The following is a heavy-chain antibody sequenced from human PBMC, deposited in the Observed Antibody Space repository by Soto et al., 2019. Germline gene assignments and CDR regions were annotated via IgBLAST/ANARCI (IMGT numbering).Heavy chain of an antibody. V-gene: IGHV4-39*01. D-gene: IGHD3-22*01. CDR3: ASQSYDRSGYFDY. CDR2: IYYSGST. Sequence: PSETLSLTCTVSGGSITNSSYYWGWIRQPPGKGLEWIVSIYYSGSTYYNPSLKSRVTTSVDTSKNHFSVKLISVTAADTAVYFCASQSYDRSGYFDYWGQGTLVTVSS. J-gene: IGHJ4*02. CDR1: GGSITNSSYY.